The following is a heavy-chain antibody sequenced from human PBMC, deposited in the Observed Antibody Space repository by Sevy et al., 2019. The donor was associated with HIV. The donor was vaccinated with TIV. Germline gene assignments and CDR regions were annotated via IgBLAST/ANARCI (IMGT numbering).Heavy chain of an antibody. CDR2: ISPYSGNT. J-gene: IGHJ4*02. Sequence: ASVKVSCKASGYSFTTYGSSWVRQAPGQGLEWMGWISPYSGNTDFVRKFQGRITMTTETSTSTAYMELRSLTSDDTAVYYCARVGNLNWVPFDCWGQGTLVTVSS. CDR3: ARVGNLNWVPFDC. CDR1: GYSFTTYG. D-gene: IGHD7-27*01. V-gene: IGHV1-18*01.